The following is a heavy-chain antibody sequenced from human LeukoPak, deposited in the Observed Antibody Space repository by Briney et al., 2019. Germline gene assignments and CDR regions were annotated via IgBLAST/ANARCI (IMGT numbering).Heavy chain of an antibody. CDR3: ARGQGYESYYYMDV. CDR1: GFTFSIYA. CDR2: ISFDGVNT. V-gene: IGHV3-30*04. Sequence: QPGGSLRLSCAASGFTFSIYAIHWVRQAPGKGLEWVAVISFDGVNTFYADSVKGRFTISRDNSNNTVYLQMNNLRPEDTAVFYCARGQGYESYYYMDVWGKGTTVSVSS. J-gene: IGHJ6*03. D-gene: IGHD2-2*01.